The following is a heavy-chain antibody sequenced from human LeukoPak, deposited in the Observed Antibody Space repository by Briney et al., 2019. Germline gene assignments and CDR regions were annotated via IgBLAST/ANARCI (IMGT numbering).Heavy chain of an antibody. Sequence: GGSLRLSCAASGFTFSSYGMHWVRQAPGKGLEWVAVISYDGSNKYYADSVKGRFTISRDNSKNTLYLQMNSLRAEDTAVYYCATKGAGTARYFDYWGQGTLVTVSS. J-gene: IGHJ4*02. D-gene: IGHD6-19*01. CDR2: ISYDGSNK. CDR1: GFTFSSYG. CDR3: ATKGAGTARYFDY. V-gene: IGHV3-30*03.